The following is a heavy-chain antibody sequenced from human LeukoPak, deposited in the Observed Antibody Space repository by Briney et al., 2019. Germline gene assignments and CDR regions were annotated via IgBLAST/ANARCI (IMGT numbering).Heavy chain of an antibody. CDR2: IRYDGSNK. D-gene: IGHD2/OR15-2a*01. CDR3: AKGINYFDY. J-gene: IGHJ4*02. V-gene: IGHV3-30*02. CDR1: GFTFSGYG. Sequence: GGSLRLSCAASGFTFSGYGMHWVRQAPGKGLEWVAFIRYDGSNKYYADSVKGRFTISRNKSKNPVFLKKNRLRAEDTAVYYCAKGINYFDYWGQGTLVTVSS.